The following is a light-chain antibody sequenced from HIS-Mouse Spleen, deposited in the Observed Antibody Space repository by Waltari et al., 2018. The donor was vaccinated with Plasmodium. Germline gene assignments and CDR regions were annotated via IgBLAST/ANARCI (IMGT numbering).Light chain of an antibody. CDR1: SLSSYY. J-gene: IGLJ2*01. CDR2: GKN. CDR3: NSRDSSGNHLV. V-gene: IGLV3-19*01. Sequence: SSQLTQDPAVSVALGQTVRITCQGDSLSSYYASWYQQKPGQAPVLVIYGKNNRPSGIPDRFPGSSSGNTASLTITGAQAEDEADYYCNSRDSSGNHLVFGGGTKLTVL.